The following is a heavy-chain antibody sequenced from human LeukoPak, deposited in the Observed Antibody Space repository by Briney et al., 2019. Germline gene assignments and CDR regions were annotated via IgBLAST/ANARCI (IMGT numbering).Heavy chain of an antibody. D-gene: IGHD4-17*01. V-gene: IGHV1-24*01. CDR3: ARDLATVTTSYYYYYMDV. J-gene: IGHJ6*03. CDR1: GYTLTELS. CDR2: FDPEDGET. Sequence: ASVKVSCKVSGYTLTELSMHWVRQAPGKGLEWMGGFDPEDGETIYAQKFQGRVTMTEDTSTDTAYMELSSLRSEDTAVYYCARDLATVTTSYYYYYMDVWGKGTTVTISS.